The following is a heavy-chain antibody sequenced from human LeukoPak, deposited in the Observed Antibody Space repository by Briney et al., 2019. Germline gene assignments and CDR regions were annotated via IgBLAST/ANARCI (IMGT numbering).Heavy chain of an antibody. CDR1: GYTFTSYD. D-gene: IGHD3-22*01. CDR2: MNPNSGNT. V-gene: IGHV1-8*03. Sequence: ASVKVSCKASGYTFTSYDINWVRQATGQGLEWMGWMNPNSGNTGYAQKFQGRVTITRNTSISTAYMELSSLRSEDTAVYYCARSYYDSSVLDYWGQGTPVTVSS. CDR3: ARSYYDSSVLDY. J-gene: IGHJ4*02.